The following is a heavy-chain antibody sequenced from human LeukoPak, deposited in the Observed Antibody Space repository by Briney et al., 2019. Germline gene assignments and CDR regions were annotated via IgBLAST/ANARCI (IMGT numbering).Heavy chain of an antibody. J-gene: IGHJ4*02. CDR2: IYYSGST. D-gene: IGHD3-16*01. CDR3: ARRLRPGDYFDY. V-gene: IGHV4-39*07. CDR1: GGSISSSRYY. Sequence: SETLSLTCTVSGGSISSSRYYWGWIRQPPGQGLEWIGSIYYSGSTYYNPSLRSRVTISVDTPKNQFSLKLGSVTAADTAVYYCARRLRPGDYFDYWGQGILVTVSS.